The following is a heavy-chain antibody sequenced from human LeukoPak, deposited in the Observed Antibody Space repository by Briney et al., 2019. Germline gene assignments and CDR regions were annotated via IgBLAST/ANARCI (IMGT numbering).Heavy chain of an antibody. D-gene: IGHD3-22*01. CDR2: INPNSGGT. Sequence: ASVKVSCKASGYTFTGYYMHWVRQAPGQGIEWMGWINPNSGGTNYAQKFQGRVTMTRDTSISTAYMELSGLRSDDTAVYYCARGYCYDSSGYPNWFDPWGQGTLVTVSS. J-gene: IGHJ5*02. CDR3: ARGYCYDSSGYPNWFDP. V-gene: IGHV1-2*02. CDR1: GYTFTGYY.